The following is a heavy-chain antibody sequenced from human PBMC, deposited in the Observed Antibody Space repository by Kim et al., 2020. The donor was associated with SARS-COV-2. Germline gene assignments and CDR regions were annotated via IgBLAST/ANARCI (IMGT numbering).Heavy chain of an antibody. CDR3: ARDRNNLRGYSYVGYWYFDL. CDR1: GFTVSSNY. Sequence: GGSLRLSCAASGFTVSSNYMSWVRQAPGKGLEWVSVIYSGGSTYYADSVKGRFTISRDNSKNTLYLQMNSLRAEDTAVYYCARDRNNLRGYSYVGYWYFDLWGRGTLVTVSS. CDR2: IYSGGST. V-gene: IGHV3-53*01. J-gene: IGHJ2*01. D-gene: IGHD5-18*01.